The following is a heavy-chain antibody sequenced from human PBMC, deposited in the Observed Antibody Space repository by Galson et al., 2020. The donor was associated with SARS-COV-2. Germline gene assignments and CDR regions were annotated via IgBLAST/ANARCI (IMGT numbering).Heavy chain of an antibody. Sequence: GESLKISCAASGFTFRSYWMAWVRRAPGKGLEWVANIKQDGSEKYYVDSVMRRFTISRDNVRNILELQMNSLRVEDTAVYYCARGPQIYYGPGGPSDHWGQGTLGTVSS. J-gene: IGHJ4*02. CDR3: ARGPQIYYGPGGPSDH. V-gene: IGHV3-7*03. CDR2: IKQDGSEK. CDR1: GFTFRSYW. D-gene: IGHD3-10*01.